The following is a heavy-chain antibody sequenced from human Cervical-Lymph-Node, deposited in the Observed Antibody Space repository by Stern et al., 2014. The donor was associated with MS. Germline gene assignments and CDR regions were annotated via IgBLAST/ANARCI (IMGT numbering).Heavy chain of an antibody. D-gene: IGHD1-20*01. Sequence: VHLVESGGGVVQPGRSLRLSCAASGFTFSTYGMHWVRQAPGKGLEWVAVISDDGSKEFYGDSVKGRFTISRDNSKNTLYLQMNSLRADDTAVFYCARGDNWRRLNYWGQGALVTVSS. CDR1: GFTFSTYG. CDR2: ISDDGSKE. CDR3: ARGDNWRRLNY. J-gene: IGHJ4*02. V-gene: IGHV3-30*03.